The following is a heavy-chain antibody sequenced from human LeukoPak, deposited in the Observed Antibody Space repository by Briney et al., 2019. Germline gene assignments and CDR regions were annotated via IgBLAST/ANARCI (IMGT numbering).Heavy chain of an antibody. CDR2: ISSSGSTI. CDR1: GFTFSSFE. D-gene: IGHD2-15*01. CDR3: ARVPLVVVAATPGGIDY. V-gene: IGHV3-48*03. Sequence: GGSLRLSCAASGFTFSSFEMNWVRQAPGKGLEWVSYISSSGSTIYYADSVKGRFTISGDNAKNSLYLQINSLRAEDTAVYYCARVPLVVVAATPGGIDYWDQGTLVTVSS. J-gene: IGHJ4*02.